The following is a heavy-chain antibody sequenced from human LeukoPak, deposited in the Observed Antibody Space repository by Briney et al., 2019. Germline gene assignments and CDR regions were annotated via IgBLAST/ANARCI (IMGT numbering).Heavy chain of an antibody. Sequence: GASVKVSCKASGYTFTSYGISWVGQAPGQGREGVGWISAYNGKTNYAQKLQGRVTMTTDTSTSTAYMELRSLRSDDTAVYYCARMRGITIFGVVIEGAFDYWGQGTLVTVSS. CDR2: ISAYNGKT. CDR3: ARMRGITIFGVVIEGAFDY. V-gene: IGHV1-18*01. J-gene: IGHJ4*02. D-gene: IGHD3-3*01. CDR1: GYTFTSYG.